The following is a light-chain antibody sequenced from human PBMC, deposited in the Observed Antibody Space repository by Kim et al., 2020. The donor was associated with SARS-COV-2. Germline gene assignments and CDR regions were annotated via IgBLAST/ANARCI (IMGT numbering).Light chain of an antibody. V-gene: IGKV3-11*01. CDR2: EAS. CDR3: QQRGS. Sequence: GTLCWSPGDRATRSCRASQGVSNYLAWDQQKPGQAPRLLIYEASKRAAGIPARFSGSGSGTDFTLTISRLEPGDSAVYFCQQRGSFGQGTRLEIK. J-gene: IGKJ5*01. CDR1: QGVSNY.